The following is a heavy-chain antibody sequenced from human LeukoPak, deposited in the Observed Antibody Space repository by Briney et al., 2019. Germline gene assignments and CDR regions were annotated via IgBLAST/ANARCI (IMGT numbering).Heavy chain of an antibody. CDR1: GFTFSTYA. CDR3: ASSAIRGLLVPLGY. Sequence: GGSLRLTCAASGFTFSTYAMSWVRQAPGKGLEWVSAISGSGDSTYYADSVKGRFTISRDNSKNTLYLQMNSLRAEDTAVYYCASSAIRGLLVPLGYWGQGTLVTVSS. V-gene: IGHV3-23*01. CDR2: ISGSGDST. D-gene: IGHD3-10*01. J-gene: IGHJ4*02.